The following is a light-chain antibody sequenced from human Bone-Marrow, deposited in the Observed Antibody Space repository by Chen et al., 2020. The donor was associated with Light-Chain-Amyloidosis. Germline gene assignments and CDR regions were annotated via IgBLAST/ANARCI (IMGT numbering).Light chain of an antibody. J-gene: IGLJ2*01. Sequence: SYELTQPPSLSLSPGQTARITCSGDDLPTKYAYWYQQKPGQAPLLVIHRDTERPSGLSERFSGSRSGTTATLTISGVQAEDEADYHCQSADSSGTYEVIFGGGTKLTV. CDR3: QSADSSGTYEVI. V-gene: IGLV3-25*03. CDR2: RDT. CDR1: DLPTKY.